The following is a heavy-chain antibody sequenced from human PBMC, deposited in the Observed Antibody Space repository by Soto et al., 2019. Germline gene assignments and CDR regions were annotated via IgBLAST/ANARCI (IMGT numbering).Heavy chain of an antibody. D-gene: IGHD2-21*02. CDR1: GFTFSNYD. J-gene: IGHJ6*02. CDR3: VKDQPATDIFYYGMDV. CDR2: ISGNDGRT. V-gene: IGHV3-23*01. Sequence: GGSLRLSCAASGFTFSNYDMTWVRQAPGKGLEWVSFISGNDGRTYYAYSVNRLITICGNNSNNPLYLQNNSLIAEDMVVYYWVKDQPATDIFYYGMDVWGQGTTVTVSS.